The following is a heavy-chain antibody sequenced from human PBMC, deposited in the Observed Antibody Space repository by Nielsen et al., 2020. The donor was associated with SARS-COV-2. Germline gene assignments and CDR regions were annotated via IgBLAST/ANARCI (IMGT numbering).Heavy chain of an antibody. V-gene: IGHV4-34*01. CDR3: ARESGYDSSGFLMHSFDY. D-gene: IGHD3-22*01. Sequence: GSLRLSCAVSGGSFTAYYWSWIRQPPGKGLEWIGEINHSGDTNNNPSLRSRVTLSRDTSKNQFSLKMNSVTAADTAVYYCARESGYDSSGFLMHSFDYWGQGTLVTVSS. J-gene: IGHJ4*02. CDR1: GGSFTAYY. CDR2: INHSGDT.